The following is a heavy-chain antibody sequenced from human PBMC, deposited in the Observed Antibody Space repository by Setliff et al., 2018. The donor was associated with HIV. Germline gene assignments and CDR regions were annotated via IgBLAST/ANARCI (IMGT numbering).Heavy chain of an antibody. CDR2: IYHSGST. Sequence: PGGSLRLSCEASGFTFSGYWMSWVRQPPGKGLEWIGEIYHSGSTNYNPSLKSRVNLSVDKSKNQFSLKLSSVTAAETAVYFCARVSFSSPTVDAFAIWGQGTMVTVSS. D-gene: IGHD3-3*01. CDR1: GFTFSGYW. J-gene: IGHJ3*02. V-gene: IGHV4-4*01. CDR3: ARVSFSSPTVDAFAI.